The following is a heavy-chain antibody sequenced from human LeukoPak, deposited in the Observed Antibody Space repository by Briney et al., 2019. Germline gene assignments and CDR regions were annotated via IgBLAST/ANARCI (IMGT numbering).Heavy chain of an antibody. CDR1: GFTFSSYS. CDR3: ASPYYYASGSFDV. CDR2: ISSSSTI. Sequence: GGSLRLSCAASGFTFSSYSMNWVRQAPGKGLEWVSYISSSSTIYYADSVKGRFTISRDNSKNTLYLQMNSLRAEDTAVYYCASPYYYASGSFDVWGQGTLVTVSS. V-gene: IGHV3-48*01. D-gene: IGHD3-10*01. J-gene: IGHJ4*02.